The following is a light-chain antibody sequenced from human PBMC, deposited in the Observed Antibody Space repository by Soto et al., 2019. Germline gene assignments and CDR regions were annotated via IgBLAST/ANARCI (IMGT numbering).Light chain of an antibody. CDR1: QGISTY. Sequence: DIQLTQSPSFLSASVGDRVTVTCRASQGISTYLAWYQQRPGKAPNLLIYGSSTLHRGVPSGFSGSGSGTEFTLTIISLQPEDSATYYCQQLNGYSFTFGQGTKLEIK. V-gene: IGKV1-9*01. CDR2: GSS. CDR3: QQLNGYSFT. J-gene: IGKJ2*01.